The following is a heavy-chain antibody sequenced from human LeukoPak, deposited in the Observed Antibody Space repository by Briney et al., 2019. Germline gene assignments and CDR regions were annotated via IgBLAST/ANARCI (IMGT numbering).Heavy chain of an antibody. CDR1: GIPFTNFY. Sequence: GGSLRLSCAASGIPFTNFYMTWVRQAPGKGLEWVANIKADGSEKSYVDSVKGRFTISRDNAKNAVYLQINSLRAEDTALYYCARRWANHDFWGQGALVTVSS. CDR2: IKADGSEK. J-gene: IGHJ4*02. CDR3: ARRWANHDF. V-gene: IGHV3-7*01. D-gene: IGHD4/OR15-4a*01.